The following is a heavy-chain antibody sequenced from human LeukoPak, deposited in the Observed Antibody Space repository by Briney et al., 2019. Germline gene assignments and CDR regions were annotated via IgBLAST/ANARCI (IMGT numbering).Heavy chain of an antibody. V-gene: IGHV3-21*01. CDR2: ISSSSSYI. D-gene: IGHD3/OR15-3a*01. Sequence: GGSLRLSCAASGFTFSSYSMNWVRQAPGKGLEWVSSISSSSSYIYYADSVKGRFTISRDNAKNSLYLQMNSLRAEDTAVYYCARGSGTGYYMGAFDIWGQGTMVTVSS. CDR1: GFTFSSYS. CDR3: ARGSGTGYYMGAFDI. J-gene: IGHJ3*02.